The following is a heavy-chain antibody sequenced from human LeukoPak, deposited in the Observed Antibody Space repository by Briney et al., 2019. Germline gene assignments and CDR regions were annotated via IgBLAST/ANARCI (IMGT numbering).Heavy chain of an antibody. CDR1: GGSISSSSYY. Sequence: PSETLSLTCTVSGGSISSSSYYWGWIRQPPGKGLEWIGSIYYSGSTYYNPSLKSRVTISVHTSKNQFSLKLSSVTAADTAVYYCAREAQQLGTFDYWGQGTLVTVSS. CDR2: IYYSGST. V-gene: IGHV4-39*02. CDR3: AREAQQLGTFDY. J-gene: IGHJ4*02. D-gene: IGHD7-27*01.